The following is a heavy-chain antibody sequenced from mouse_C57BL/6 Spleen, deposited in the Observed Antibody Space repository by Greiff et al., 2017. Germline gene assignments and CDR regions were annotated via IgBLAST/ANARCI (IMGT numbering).Heavy chain of an antibody. CDR2: ISSGGDYI. J-gene: IGHJ2*01. D-gene: IGHD3-2*02. CDR3: TRDSSGYVLDY. V-gene: IGHV5-9-1*02. CDR1: GFTFSSYA. Sequence: EVKLQESGEGLVKPGGSLKLSCAASGFTFSSYAMSWVRQTPEKRLEWVAYISSGGDYIYYADTVKGRFTISRDNARNTLYLQMSSLKSEDTAIYYCTRDSSGYVLDYWGQGPTLTVSS.